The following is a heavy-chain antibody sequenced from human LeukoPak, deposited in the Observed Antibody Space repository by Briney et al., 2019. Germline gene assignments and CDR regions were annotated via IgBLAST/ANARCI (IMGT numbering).Heavy chain of an antibody. V-gene: IGHV3-23*01. J-gene: IGHJ6*02. CDR3: AKVPYSDYGSGRPPFMDV. CDR2: ISDSGGST. CDR1: GFTFSNYA. D-gene: IGHD3-10*01. Sequence: GGSLRLSCEASGFTFSNYAMSWVRQAPGKGLEWVSTISDSGGSTYYADSVKGRFTISRDNSKNTLYLQMDSLRAEDTAIHYCAKVPYSDYGSGRPPFMDVWGHGTTVAVSS.